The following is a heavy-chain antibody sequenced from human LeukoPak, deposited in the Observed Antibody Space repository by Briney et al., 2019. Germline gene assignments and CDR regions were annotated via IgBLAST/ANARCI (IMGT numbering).Heavy chain of an antibody. CDR3: ARDPSSGWYLKGWFDP. CDR1: GFTLSSYS. V-gene: IGHV3-48*01. J-gene: IGHJ5*02. CDR2: ISPSTTI. D-gene: IGHD6-19*01. Sequence: PGGSLRLSCGVSGFTLSSYSMNWVRQAPGKGLEWISYISPSTTIYYADSVKGRFTISRDNAQNSLYLLMNSLRAEDTAVYYCARDPSSGWYLKGWFDPWGQGTLVTVSS.